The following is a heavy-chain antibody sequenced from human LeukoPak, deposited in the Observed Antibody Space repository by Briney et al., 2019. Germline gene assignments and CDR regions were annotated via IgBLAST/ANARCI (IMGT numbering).Heavy chain of an antibody. CDR2: INPNSGGT. CDR3: ARGGRAAGTPYFDY. V-gene: IGHV1-2*02. CDR1: GYTFTGYY. Sequence: ASVKVSCKASGYTFTGYYMHWVRQAPGQGLECMGWINPNSGGTNYAQKFQGRVTMTRDTSISTAYMELSSLRSEDTAVYYCARGGRAAGTPYFDYWGQGTLVTVSS. J-gene: IGHJ4*02. D-gene: IGHD6-13*01.